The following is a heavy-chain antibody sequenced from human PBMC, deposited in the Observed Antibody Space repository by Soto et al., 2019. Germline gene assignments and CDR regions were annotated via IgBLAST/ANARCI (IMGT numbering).Heavy chain of an antibody. CDR1: GFSLSNYF. Sequence: TXASMRLSCVGSGFSLSNYFMSWVRQAPGKGLEWVANIKEDGSEKYYVESVKGRFTISRDNAKNSLYLQVNSLRDEDTAVYYCARPRFRGMDVWGQGTTVTVSS. J-gene: IGHJ6*02. V-gene: IGHV3-7*03. CDR3: ARPRFRGMDV. D-gene: IGHD3-10*01. CDR2: IKEDGSEK.